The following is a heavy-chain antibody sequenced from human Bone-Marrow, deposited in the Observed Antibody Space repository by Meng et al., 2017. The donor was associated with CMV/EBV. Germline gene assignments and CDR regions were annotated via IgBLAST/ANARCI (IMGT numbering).Heavy chain of an antibody. J-gene: IGHJ6*02. V-gene: IGHV3-21*01. CDR1: GFTFSSYA. CDR2: ISSSSSYI. D-gene: IGHD3-22*01. Sequence: GESLKISCAASGFTFSSYAMSWVRQASGKGLEWVSSISSSSSYIYYADSVKGRFTISRDNAKNSLYLQMNSLRAEDTAVYYCARDPYYDSSGYYYYYYYYGMDVWGQGTTVTVSS. CDR3: ARDPYYDSSGYYYYYYYYGMDV.